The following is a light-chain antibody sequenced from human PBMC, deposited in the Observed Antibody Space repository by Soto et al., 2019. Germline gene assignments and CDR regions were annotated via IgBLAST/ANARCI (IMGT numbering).Light chain of an antibody. V-gene: IGLV2-14*01. CDR3: SSYTTSSAYV. J-gene: IGLJ1*01. Sequence: QSVLTQPSSLSGSPGRSITISCTGTISDVGAYNYVSWYQQQSGKAPKLMIHEVSNRPSGVSNRFSGSKSGNTASLTISGLQAEDEADYYCSSYTTSSAYVFGIGTKVTVL. CDR2: EVS. CDR1: ISDVGAYNY.